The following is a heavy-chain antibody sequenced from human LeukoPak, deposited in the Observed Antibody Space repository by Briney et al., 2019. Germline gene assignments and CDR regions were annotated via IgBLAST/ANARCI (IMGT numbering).Heavy chain of an antibody. D-gene: IGHD6-19*01. CDR3: AKEDVRGWYTFDI. J-gene: IGHJ3*02. CDR1: GFTFSSYG. V-gene: IGHV3-30*18. Sequence: GGSLRLSCAASGFTFSSYGMHWVRQAPGKGLEWVAVISYDGSNKYYADSVKGRFTISRDNSKNTLYLQMNSLRAEDTAVYYCAKEDVRGWYTFDIWGQGTMVTVSS. CDR2: ISYDGSNK.